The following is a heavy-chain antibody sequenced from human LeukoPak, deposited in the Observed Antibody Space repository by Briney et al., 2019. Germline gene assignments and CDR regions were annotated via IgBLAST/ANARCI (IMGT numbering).Heavy chain of an antibody. CDR3: AKVSDIVVVPAAHFDY. V-gene: IGHV3-23*01. Sequence: GGSLALSCAASGFPFSSHAMTWVRQAPGKGLEWVSRIIGSGDTTYYADSVKGRFTISRDNSKNTLFLQMTSLRPEDTAVYYCAKVSDIVVVPAAHFDYWGQGTLVTVSS. D-gene: IGHD2-2*01. CDR1: GFPFSSHA. J-gene: IGHJ4*02. CDR2: IIGSGDTT.